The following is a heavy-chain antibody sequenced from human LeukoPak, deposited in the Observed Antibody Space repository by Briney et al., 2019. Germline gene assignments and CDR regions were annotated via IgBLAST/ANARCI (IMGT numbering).Heavy chain of an antibody. CDR2: ISGSGGST. V-gene: IGHV3-23*01. Sequence: PGGSLRLSCAASGFTFSSYAMSRVRQAPGKVLEWVSAISGSGGSTYYADSVKGRFTISRDNSKNTLYLQMNSLRAEDTAVYYCAKLCCVWGSPYYFDYWGQGTLVTVSS. CDR3: AKLCCVWGSPYYFDY. J-gene: IGHJ4*02. CDR1: GFTFSSYA. D-gene: IGHD3-16*01.